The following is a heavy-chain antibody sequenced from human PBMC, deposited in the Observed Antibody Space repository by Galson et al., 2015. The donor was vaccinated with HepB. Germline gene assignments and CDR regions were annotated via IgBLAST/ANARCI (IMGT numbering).Heavy chain of an antibody. CDR3: AKGYALFDS. CDR2: ITGKGHST. J-gene: IGHJ5*01. Sequence: SLRLSCAASGFAFDSHAMSWVRQAPGRGLEWISCITGKGHSTFYADSGKGGFTVAKDNSNNMLYLQKIILRAEDAGLYFCAKGYALFDSWGQGTLVTVSS. D-gene: IGHD2-2*01. V-gene: IGHV3-23*01. CDR1: GFAFDSHA.